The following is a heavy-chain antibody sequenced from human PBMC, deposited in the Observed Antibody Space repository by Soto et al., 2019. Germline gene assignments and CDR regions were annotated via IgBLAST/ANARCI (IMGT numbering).Heavy chain of an antibody. CDR1: GFTFSSYA. V-gene: IGHV3-30*04. D-gene: IGHD4-4*01. Sequence: QVQLVESGGGVVQPGRSLRLSCAASGFTFSSYAMHWVRQAPGKGLEWVALISFDGRNKYYADSAKGRFTISRDNSKNTLDLQMSSRRVEETAVYFCARDYSNYFNWFDPWGQGTLVTVSS. CDR2: ISFDGRNK. J-gene: IGHJ5*02. CDR3: ARDYSNYFNWFDP.